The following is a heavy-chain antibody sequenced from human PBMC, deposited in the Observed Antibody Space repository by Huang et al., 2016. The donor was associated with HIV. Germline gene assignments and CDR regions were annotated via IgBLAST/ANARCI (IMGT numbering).Heavy chain of an antibody. CDR1: GFTFSSYW. CDR2: IKPDGSEK. J-gene: IGHJ4*02. Sequence: EVQLVESGGGLVQPGGSLRLSCTASGFTFSSYWMSWVRQAPGKGLEWVANIKPDGSEKYYVDSVKGRFSISRDNAKNSLYLQMNSLRAEDTAVYYCARRLRYYYGSGRTSGYFDYWGQGTLVTVSS. D-gene: IGHD3-10*01. CDR3: ARRLRYYYGSGRTSGYFDY. V-gene: IGHV3-7*01.